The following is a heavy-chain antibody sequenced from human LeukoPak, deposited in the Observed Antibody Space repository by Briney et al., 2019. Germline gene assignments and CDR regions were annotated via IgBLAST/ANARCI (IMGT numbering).Heavy chain of an antibody. CDR2: IYHSGST. V-gene: IGHV4-39*07. CDR3: ARGYSAVGATRGPLDY. CDR1: SGSISSSSYF. Sequence: SETLSLTCTVSSGSISSSSYFWGWIRQPPGKGLEWIGNIYHSGSTYYNPSLKSRVTISVDKSKNQFSLKLSSVTAADTAVYYCARGYSAVGATRGPLDYWGQGTLVTVSS. D-gene: IGHD1-26*01. J-gene: IGHJ4*02.